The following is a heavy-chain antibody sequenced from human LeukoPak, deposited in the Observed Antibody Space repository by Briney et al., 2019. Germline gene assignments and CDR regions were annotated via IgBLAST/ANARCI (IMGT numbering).Heavy chain of an antibody. D-gene: IGHD3-10*01. J-gene: IGHJ4*02. CDR1: GGSISTYY. CDR3: ARGVFYYYGSGSYYNDY. CDR2: IYYSGST. Sequence: SETLSLTCTVSGGSISTYYWSWVRQPPGKGLEWVGYIYYSGSTNYNPSLKSRVTISEDTSKTQFSLKLRSVPAADTAVYYCARGVFYYYGSGSYYNDYWGQGTLVTVSS. V-gene: IGHV4-59*01.